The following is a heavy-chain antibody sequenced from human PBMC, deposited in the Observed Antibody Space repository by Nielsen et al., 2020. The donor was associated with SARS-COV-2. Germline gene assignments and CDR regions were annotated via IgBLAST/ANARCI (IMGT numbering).Heavy chain of an antibody. CDR1: SGSFRSGSYY. Sequence: SETLSLTCTVTSGSFRSGSYYRSWIRQTAGKGLEWIGRISTRGGTNYNPSLKSRVTISMDTSRNQFSLKLTSVTAADTAVYYCAHQYYSDNDRYADFWGQGTLVTVSS. CDR3: AHQYYSDNDRYADF. V-gene: IGHV4-61*02. D-gene: IGHD3-22*01. J-gene: IGHJ4*02. CDR2: ISTRGGT.